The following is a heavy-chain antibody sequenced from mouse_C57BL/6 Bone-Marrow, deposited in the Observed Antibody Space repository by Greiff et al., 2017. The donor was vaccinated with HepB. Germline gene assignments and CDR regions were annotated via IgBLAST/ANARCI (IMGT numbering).Heavy chain of an antibody. D-gene: IGHD1-1*01. CDR3: ARDRGTTVVDWYFDV. V-gene: IGHV3-6*01. Sequence: VQLKESGPGLVKPSQSLSLTCSVTGYSITSGYYWNWIRQFPGNKLEWMGYISYDGSNNYNPSLKNRISITRDTSKNQFFLKLNSVTTEDTATYYCARDRGTTVVDWYFDVWGTGTTVTVSS. J-gene: IGHJ1*03. CDR1: GYSITSGYY. CDR2: ISYDGSN.